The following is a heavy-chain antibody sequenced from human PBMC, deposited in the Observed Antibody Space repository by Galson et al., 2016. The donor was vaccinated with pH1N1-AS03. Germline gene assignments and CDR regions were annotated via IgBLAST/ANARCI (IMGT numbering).Heavy chain of an antibody. CDR3: VRDFRWGGNSGY. J-gene: IGHJ4*02. CDR2: IYSGGTT. Sequence: SLRLSCAASGFTVSSSHMNWVRQAPGKGLEWVSIIYSGGTTYYADFVKGRFIVSRDNSKNTLYLQMNSLRAEDTAVYYCVRDFRWGGNSGYWGQGTLVTVSS. CDR1: GFTVSSSH. V-gene: IGHV3-66*01. D-gene: IGHD4-23*01.